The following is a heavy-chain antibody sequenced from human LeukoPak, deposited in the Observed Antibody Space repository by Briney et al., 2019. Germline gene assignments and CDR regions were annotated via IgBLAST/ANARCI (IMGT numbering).Heavy chain of an antibody. Sequence: ASVKVSCKASGYSFTDYYMHWVRQAPGQGLEWMGWISPRSGDTSYAQKFQGRVTMTRDTSINTVDMELSGLTSEDTAVFYCARGREIHGGSDTKLDDYWGQGTLVTVSS. J-gene: IGHJ4*02. CDR1: GYSFTDYY. CDR3: ARGREIHGGSDTKLDDY. CDR2: ISPRSGDT. V-gene: IGHV1-2*02. D-gene: IGHD3-10*01.